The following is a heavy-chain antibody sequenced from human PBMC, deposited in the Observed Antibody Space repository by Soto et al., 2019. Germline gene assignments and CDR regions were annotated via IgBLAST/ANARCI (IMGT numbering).Heavy chain of an antibody. Sequence: NASETLSLTCTVSGGSISSYYWSWIRQPPGKGLEWIGYIYYSGSTNYNPSLKSRVTISVDTSKNQFSLKLSSVTAADTAVYYCARHGRKGITIFGVVNNWFDPWGQGTLVTVSS. D-gene: IGHD3-3*01. CDR3: ARHGRKGITIFGVVNNWFDP. CDR1: GGSISSYY. J-gene: IGHJ5*02. V-gene: IGHV4-59*08. CDR2: IYYSGST.